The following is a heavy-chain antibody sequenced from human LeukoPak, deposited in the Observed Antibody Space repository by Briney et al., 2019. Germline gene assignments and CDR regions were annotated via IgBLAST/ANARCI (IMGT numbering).Heavy chain of an antibody. CDR1: GYTFTNYG. V-gene: IGHV1-18*01. D-gene: IGHD6-19*01. CDR2: ISAYNGNT. J-gene: IGHJ6*02. Sequence: ASVKVSCKASGYTFTNYGISWVRQAPGQGLEWMGWISAYNGNTNYAQKLQGRVTMTTDTSTSTAYMELRSLRSDDTAVYYCARDRFGSQWLAPREYGMDVWGQGTTVTVSS. CDR3: ARDRFGSQWLAPREYGMDV.